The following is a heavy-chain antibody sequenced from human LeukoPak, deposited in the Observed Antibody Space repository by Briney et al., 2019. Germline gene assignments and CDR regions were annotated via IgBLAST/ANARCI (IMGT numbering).Heavy chain of an antibody. D-gene: IGHD2-15*01. CDR1: GYTFTSYD. CDR2: MYPNSGNT. J-gene: IGHJ4*02. V-gene: IGHV1-8*01. Sequence: ASVKVSCKASGYTFTSYDINWVRQATGQGLEWMGWMYPNSGNTGYAQKFQGRVTMTRNTSISTAYMELSSLRSEDTAVYYCARVLSYSGYCSGGSCYPLRYWGQGTLVTVSS. CDR3: ARVLSYSGYCSGGSCYPLRY.